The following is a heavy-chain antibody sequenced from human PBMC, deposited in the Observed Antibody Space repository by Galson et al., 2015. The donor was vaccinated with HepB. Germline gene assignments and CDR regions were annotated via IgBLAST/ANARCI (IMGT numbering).Heavy chain of an antibody. CDR1: GGSISTNH. D-gene: IGHD1/OR15-1a*01. V-gene: IGHV4-59*08. J-gene: IGHJ4*02. CDR3: VRQSRRSSPSGPTTPLDY. Sequence: SETLSLTCTVSGGSISTNHWSWVRLPPGKGLEWVGNVYYTGSTNYNPSLKTRVTLSVDKSKNQFSLELTPVTAADTAVYFCVRQSRRSSPSGPTTPLDYWGQGTLVTVSS. CDR2: VYYTGST.